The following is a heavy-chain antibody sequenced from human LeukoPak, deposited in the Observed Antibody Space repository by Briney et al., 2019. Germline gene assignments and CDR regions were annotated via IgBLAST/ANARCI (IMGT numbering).Heavy chain of an antibody. V-gene: IGHV4-34*01. J-gene: IGHJ3*02. CDR3: AKQRRPAYYYGSGSAFDI. D-gene: IGHD3-10*01. Sequence: SETLSLXCAVYGGSFSGYYWSWIRQPPGKGLEWIGEINHSGSTNYSPSLTSRVTISVDTSKNQFSLKLSSVTAADTAVYYCAKQRRPAYYYGSGSAFDIWGQGTMVTVSS. CDR2: INHSGST. CDR1: GGSFSGYY.